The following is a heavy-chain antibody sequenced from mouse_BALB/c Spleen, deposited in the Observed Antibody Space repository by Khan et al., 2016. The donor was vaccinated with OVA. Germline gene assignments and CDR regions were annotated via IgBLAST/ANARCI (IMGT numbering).Heavy chain of an antibody. CDR1: GYTFTSYY. J-gene: IGHJ3*01. V-gene: IGHV1S81*02. CDR3: TRSGWAAFAY. CDR2: IIPSNGDT. Sequence: QVRLQQSGAELVKPGASVKLSCKASGYTFTSYYMYWVKQRPGQGLEWIGGIIPSNGDTNFTEKLKSKATLTVDKSSSTAYMQLSSLTSEDSAVYYCTRSGWAAFAYWGQGTLVTVSA. D-gene: IGHD1-1*02.